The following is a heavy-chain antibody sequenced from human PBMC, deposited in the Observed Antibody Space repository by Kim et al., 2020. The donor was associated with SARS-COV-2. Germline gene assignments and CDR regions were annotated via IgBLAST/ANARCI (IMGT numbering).Heavy chain of an antibody. CDR3: ARSHAWHTDCSGGSCYYN. D-gene: IGHD2-15*01. V-gene: IGHV1-8*01. J-gene: IGHJ4*02. CDR1: GYTFTSYD. CDR2: MNPNSGNT. Sequence: ASVKVSCKASGYTFTSYDINWVRQATGQGLEWMGWMNPNSGNTGYAQKFQGRVTMTRNTSISTAYMELSSLRSEDTAVYYCARSHAWHTDCSGGSCYYNWGQGTLVTVSS.